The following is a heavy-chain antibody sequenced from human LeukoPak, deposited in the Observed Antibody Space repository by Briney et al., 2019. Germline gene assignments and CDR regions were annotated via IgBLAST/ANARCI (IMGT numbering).Heavy chain of an antibody. CDR2: IYNSGST. Sequence: PSETLSLTCTVSGGSISSGGYYWSWIRQHPGKGLECIGYIYNSGSTKYNPSLKSRVTISVDTSKNLFSLKLTSVTAADTAVYYCATCRDEFGDYGFTSWGQGTLVTVSS. J-gene: IGHJ5*02. D-gene: IGHD4-17*01. V-gene: IGHV4-61*08. CDR1: GGSISSGGYY. CDR3: ATCRDEFGDYGFTS.